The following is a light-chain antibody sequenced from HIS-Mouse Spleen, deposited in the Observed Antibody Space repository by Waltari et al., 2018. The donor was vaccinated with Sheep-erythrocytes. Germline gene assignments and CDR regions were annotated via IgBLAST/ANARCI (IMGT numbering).Light chain of an antibody. Sequence: EIVLTQSPAILSLSPVERATLACRPSQSVSNYLAWYQQKPGQAPRLLIYDASNRATGIPARFSCSESGTDFTLTISSLEPEDFAVYYCQQRSNWYTCGQGTKLEIK. J-gene: IGKJ2*01. CDR3: QQRSNWYT. V-gene: IGKV3-11*01. CDR2: DAS. CDR1: QSVSNY.